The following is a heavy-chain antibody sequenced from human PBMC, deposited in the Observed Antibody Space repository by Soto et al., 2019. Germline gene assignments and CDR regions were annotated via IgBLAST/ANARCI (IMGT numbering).Heavy chain of an antibody. D-gene: IGHD6-6*01. J-gene: IGHJ3*02. Sequence: VGSLRVSCAASGFTFSSYAMHWVRQAPGKGLEWVAVISYDGSNKYYADSVKGRFTISRDNSKKTLYLQMNSLRAEDTAVYYCLYSCSSDDAFDIWGQGTMVTVSS. CDR1: GFTFSSYA. CDR2: ISYDGSNK. CDR3: LYSCSSDDAFDI. V-gene: IGHV3-30-3*01.